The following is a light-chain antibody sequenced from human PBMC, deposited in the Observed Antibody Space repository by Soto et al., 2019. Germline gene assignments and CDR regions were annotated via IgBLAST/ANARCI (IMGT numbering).Light chain of an antibody. CDR2: WAS. CDR3: QQYYSTLT. Sequence: DIVMTQSPDSLAVSLGERATINCKSSQSVLYSSKNKNYLAWYQQKPGQPPKMLIYWASTRESGVPDRFSGSGSGTDFTLTISSLQAEDVAFYYCQQYYSTLTFGQGTKLEIK. CDR1: QSVLYSSKNKNY. V-gene: IGKV4-1*01. J-gene: IGKJ2*01.